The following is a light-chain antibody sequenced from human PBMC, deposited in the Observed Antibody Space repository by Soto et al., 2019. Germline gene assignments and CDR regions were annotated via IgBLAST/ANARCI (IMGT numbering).Light chain of an antibody. V-gene: IGKV1-39*01. J-gene: IGKJ4*01. CDR2: AAS. CDR3: QQGYGTPLI. CDR1: QSISNY. Sequence: DMEMTQSPSSLSASVGDRVTITCRASQSISNYLTWYQHKPGKVPKLLVYAASSMQSGVPTRLSGSGSGTDLTLTIDSLQPKDFATHSCQQGYGTPLISDGGTKIEI.